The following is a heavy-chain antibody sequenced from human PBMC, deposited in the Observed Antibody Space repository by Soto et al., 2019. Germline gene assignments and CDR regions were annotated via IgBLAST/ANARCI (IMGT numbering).Heavy chain of an antibody. J-gene: IGHJ4*02. CDR3: AREEPAARHHDY. V-gene: IGHV4-34*02. Sequence: QVQLQQWGAGLLKPSETLSLTCAVYGGSFSDYYWSWIRQTPEKGLEWIGEVSHSGSTTYNPSLKNRVTIAIHTSKNHFSLTLNSVTAADTAMYFCAREEPAARHHDYWGQGNLVTVSS. D-gene: IGHD1-26*01. CDR1: GGSFSDYY. CDR2: VSHSGST.